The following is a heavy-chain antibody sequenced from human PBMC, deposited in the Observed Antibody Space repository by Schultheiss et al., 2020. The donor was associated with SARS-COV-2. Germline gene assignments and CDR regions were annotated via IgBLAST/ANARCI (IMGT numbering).Heavy chain of an antibody. CDR3: ARVDTAMVKLPGYYYYYYYMDV. V-gene: IGHV1-69*05. J-gene: IGHJ6*03. CDR2: IIPIFGTA. Sequence: SVKVSCKASGGTFSSYAISWVRQAPGQGLEWMGGIIPIFGTANYAQKLQGRVTMTTDTSTSTAYMELRSLRSDDTAVYYCARVDTAMVKLPGYYYYYYYMDVWGKGTTVTVSS. D-gene: IGHD5-18*01. CDR1: GGTFSSYA.